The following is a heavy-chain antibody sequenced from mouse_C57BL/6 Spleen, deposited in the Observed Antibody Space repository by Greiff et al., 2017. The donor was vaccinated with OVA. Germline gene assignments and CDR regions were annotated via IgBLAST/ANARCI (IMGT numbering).Heavy chain of an antibody. CDR1: GYTFTSYW. D-gene: IGHD3-1*01. V-gene: IGHV1-52*01. J-gene: IGHJ2*01. Sequence: VQLQQPGAELVRPGSSVKLSCKASGYTFTSYWMHWVKQSPIQGLEWIGNIDPSDSETHYNQKFKDKATLTVDKSSSTAYMQLSSLTSEDSAVYYCARSPRGAYFDYWGQGTTRTVSS. CDR3: ARSPRGAYFDY. CDR2: IDPSDSET.